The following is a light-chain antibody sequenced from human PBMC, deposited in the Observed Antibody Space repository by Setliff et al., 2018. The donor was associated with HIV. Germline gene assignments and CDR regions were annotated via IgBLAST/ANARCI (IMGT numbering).Light chain of an antibody. J-gene: IGLJ1*01. CDR3: SSYSINSTPYV. CDR1: SSDVGAYNY. Sequence: SAISCTGASSDVGAYNYVSWYQQHPGKAPQLLIYEVTNRPSGVSNRFSGSKSGNTASLTISGLQAEDEADYYCSSYSINSTPYVFGTGTKVTVL. V-gene: IGLV2-14*01. CDR2: EVT.